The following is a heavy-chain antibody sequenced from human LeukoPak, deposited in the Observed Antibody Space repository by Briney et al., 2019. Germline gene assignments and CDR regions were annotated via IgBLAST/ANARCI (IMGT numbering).Heavy chain of an antibody. CDR1: GLTVSDNF. D-gene: IGHD3-22*01. CDR2: ISSSSSTI. CDR3: ARPLGYYDSSGFSDY. J-gene: IGHJ4*02. V-gene: IGHV3-48*04. Sequence: GGSLRLSCAASGLTVSDNFMDWVRQAPGKGLEWVSYISSSSSTIYYADSVKGRFTISRDNAKNSLYLQMNSLRAEDTAEYYCARPLGYYDSSGFSDYWGQGTLVTVSS.